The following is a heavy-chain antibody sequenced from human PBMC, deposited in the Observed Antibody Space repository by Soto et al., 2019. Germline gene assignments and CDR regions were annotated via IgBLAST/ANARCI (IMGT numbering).Heavy chain of an antibody. CDR2: IYPGDSDT. CDR3: ARLYYGSGSYQDYYYYYMDV. J-gene: IGHJ6*03. V-gene: IGHV5-51*01. Sequence: VESLKISCKGSGYSFTSYWIGWVRQMPGKGLEWMGIIYPGDSDTRYSPSFQGQFTISAAKSISTAYLQWSSLKASDTAMYYCARLYYGSGSYQDYYYYYMDVWGKGTTVTVSS. CDR1: GYSFTSYW. D-gene: IGHD3-10*01.